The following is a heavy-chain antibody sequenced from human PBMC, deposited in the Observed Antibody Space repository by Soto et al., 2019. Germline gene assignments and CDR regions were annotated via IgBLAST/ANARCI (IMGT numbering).Heavy chain of an antibody. V-gene: IGHV4-34*01. CDR3: ARDSGDYYSLDY. Sequence: QVQLQQWGAGLLKPSETLSLTCAVYGESFSGYYWSWIRQSPGKGLEWIGEINHSGSTNYNPSLKSRVTISADTSKNQFSLKLSSVTAADTAVYYCARDSGDYYSLDYWGQGILVIVSS. CDR2: INHSGST. J-gene: IGHJ4*02. CDR1: GESFSGYY. D-gene: IGHD3-22*01.